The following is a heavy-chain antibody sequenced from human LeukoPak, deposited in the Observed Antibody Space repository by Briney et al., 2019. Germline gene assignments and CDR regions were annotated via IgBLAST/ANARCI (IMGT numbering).Heavy chain of an antibody. J-gene: IGHJ4*02. CDR3: PISSVSSSWFQNYYFDE. V-gene: IGHV3-30*02. CDR1: AFTFSSYG. Sequence: DPGGSLRLSCAASAFTFSSYGMHWVRQAPGKGLEWVAFIRYDGSNKYYADSVKGRFTISRDNSKNTLYLQMNSLRAEDTAVYYRPISSVSSSWFQNYYFDEWGQATLVTVSS. D-gene: IGHD6-13*01. CDR2: IRYDGSNK.